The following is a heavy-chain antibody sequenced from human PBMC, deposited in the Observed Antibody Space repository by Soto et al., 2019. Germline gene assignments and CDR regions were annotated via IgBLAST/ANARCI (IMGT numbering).Heavy chain of an antibody. CDR1: GGTFSSYA. J-gene: IGHJ6*02. CDR3: ATRAKHPIIAAAGPGRVYYNYGLDV. CDR2: IIPIFGKA. D-gene: IGHD6-25*01. Sequence: SVKVSCKASGGTFSSYAISWVRQAPGQGLEWMGGIIPIFGKAYYAQKFQGRVTITADESTSTANMGLSSLRSEDRAEYYCATRAKHPIIAAAGPGRVYYNYGLDVWGQGTTVTVSS. V-gene: IGHV1-69*13.